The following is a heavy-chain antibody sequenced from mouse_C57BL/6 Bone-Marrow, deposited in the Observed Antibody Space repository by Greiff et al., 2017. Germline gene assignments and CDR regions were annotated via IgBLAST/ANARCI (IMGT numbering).Heavy chain of an antibody. D-gene: IGHD2-2*01. J-gene: IGHJ2*01. CDR2: IDPSDSDT. CDR3: ARSTVTTEYYFDY. V-gene: IGHV1-52*01. CDR1: GYTFTSYW. Sequence: QVQLQQPGAELVRPGSSVKLSCKASGYTFTSYWMHWVKQRPIQGLEWIGNIDPSDSDTHYNQKFKDKATLTVDKSSSTAYMQLSSLTSEDSAVYYCARSTVTTEYYFDYWGQGTTLTVSS.